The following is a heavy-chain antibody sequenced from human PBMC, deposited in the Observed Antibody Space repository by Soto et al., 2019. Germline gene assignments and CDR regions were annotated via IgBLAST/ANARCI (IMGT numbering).Heavy chain of an antibody. D-gene: IGHD2-2*01. V-gene: IGHV1-2*04. CDR1: GYTFTGYY. CDR2: INPNSGGT. Sequence: ASVKVSCKASGYTFTGYYMHWVRQAPGQGLEWMGWINPNSGGTNYAQKFQGWVTMTRDTSISTAYMELSRLRSDDTAVYYCARGDCISTSCYDYYGMDVWGQGTTVTVSS. CDR3: ARGDCISTSCYDYYGMDV. J-gene: IGHJ6*02.